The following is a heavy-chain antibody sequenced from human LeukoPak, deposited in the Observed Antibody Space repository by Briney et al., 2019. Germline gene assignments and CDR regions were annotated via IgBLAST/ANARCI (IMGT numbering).Heavy chain of an antibody. CDR2: INPKTGVT. CDR1: GYTFTDYY. J-gene: IGHJ4*02. V-gene: IGHV1-2*02. D-gene: IGHD1-26*01. CDR3: ARDLAMYSPDLDY. Sequence: RASVKVSCKASGYTFTDYYLHWVRQAPGHGLELMGWINPKTGVTKYSQNFQGRVTMTRATSINKAYMEVSRLRSDDTAVFYCARDLAMYSPDLDYWGQGTLVTVSS.